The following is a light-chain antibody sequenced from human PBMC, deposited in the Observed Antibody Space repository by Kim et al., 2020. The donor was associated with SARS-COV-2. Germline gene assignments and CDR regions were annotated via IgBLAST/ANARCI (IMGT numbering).Light chain of an antibody. J-gene: IGKJ4*01. CDR1: QSISDN. CDR3: QHRRDWPPS. CDR2: DAS. V-gene: IGKV3-11*01. Sequence: EIVLTQSPATLSLSPGEGVTLSCRASQSISDNLAWYQQKRGQAPRLLIYDASSRATGIPARFSGSGSGTDFTLTISSLEPEDFAVYYCQHRRDWPPSFGGGTKVDIK.